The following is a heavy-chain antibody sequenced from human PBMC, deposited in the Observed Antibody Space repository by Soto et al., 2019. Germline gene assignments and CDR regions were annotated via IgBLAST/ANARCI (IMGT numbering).Heavy chain of an antibody. V-gene: IGHV3-66*01. J-gene: IGHJ6*04. CDR3: ARDDVLCDGSRCYGIPLEV. D-gene: IGHD2-15*01. Sequence: EVQLVESGGGLVQPGGSLRLSCAASGFTVSSKYMTWVRQAPGKGLEWVSLIQSGGTTYYADSVKGRFTISRYTSENTLHLQMDSLRVEDTAVYYCARDDVLCDGSRCYGIPLEVWGKGTMVTVSS. CDR1: GFTVSSKY. CDR2: IQSGGTT.